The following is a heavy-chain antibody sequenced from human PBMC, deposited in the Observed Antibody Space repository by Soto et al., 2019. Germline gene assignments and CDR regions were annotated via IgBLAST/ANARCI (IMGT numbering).Heavy chain of an antibody. Sequence: PRGSLTLSCAVSGFTFSNACMSWVRQAPGKGLEWVGRVKSKPAVGRIDYDGAGKDKSNISRGDSKNTRYLQMNSLKIEETAVYYCAVAHQNNSDKSSDHYENAFDIWGQGTTVTVSS. V-gene: IGHV3-15*01. D-gene: IGHD3-22*01. J-gene: IGHJ3*02. CDR1: GFTFSNAC. CDR2: VKSKPAVGRI. CDR3: AVAHQNNSDKSSDHYENAFDI.